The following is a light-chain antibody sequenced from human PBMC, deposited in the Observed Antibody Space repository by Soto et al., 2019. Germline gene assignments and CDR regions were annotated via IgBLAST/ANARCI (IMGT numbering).Light chain of an antibody. CDR2: AAS. CDR1: QSVSNK. J-gene: IGKJ4*01. CDR3: QQYGNSPPIT. V-gene: IGKV3-20*01. Sequence: EIVMTQSPATLSVSPGERATLSCRASQSVSNKLVWYQQKPGQAPRLLIYAASTRATGIPDRFSGSGSGTDFTLTISRLEPEDFAVYYCQQYGNSPPITFGGGTKVDIK.